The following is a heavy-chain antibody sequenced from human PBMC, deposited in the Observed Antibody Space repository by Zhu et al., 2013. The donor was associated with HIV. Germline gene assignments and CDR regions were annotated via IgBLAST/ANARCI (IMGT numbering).Heavy chain of an antibody. Sequence: QVQLVQSGAEVKKPGASVKVSCQASGYTFTDYFLHWVRQAPGQGLEWMGWIIPNSGDTNSAQRFHGRVTMTRDTSIGTAYMELASLRSDDTAVYFCARERVRLLPTYGDHYYGMDVWGQGTTVTVSS. D-gene: IGHD4-17*01. CDR3: ARERVRLLPTYGDHYYGMDV. J-gene: IGHJ6*02. CDR2: IIPNSGDT. CDR1: GYTFTDYF. V-gene: IGHV1-2*02.